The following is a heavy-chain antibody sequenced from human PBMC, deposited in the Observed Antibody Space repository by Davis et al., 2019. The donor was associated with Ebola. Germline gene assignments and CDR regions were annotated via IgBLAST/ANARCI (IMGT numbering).Heavy chain of an antibody. CDR1: GGSISSYY. J-gene: IGHJ5*02. CDR3: ARDATMVRGSWFDP. V-gene: IGHV4-59*12. CDR2: IYHSGST. Sequence: SETLSLTCTVSGGSISSYYWSWIRQPPGKGLEWIGEIYHSGSTNYNPSLKSRVTISVDKSKNQFSLKLSSVTAADTAVYYCARDATMVRGSWFDPWGQGTLVTVSS. D-gene: IGHD3-10*01.